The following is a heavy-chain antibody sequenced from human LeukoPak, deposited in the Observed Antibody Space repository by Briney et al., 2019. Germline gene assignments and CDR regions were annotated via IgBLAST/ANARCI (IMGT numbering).Heavy chain of an antibody. CDR2: IYYSGST. CDR1: GGSISSSSYY. CDR3: ARGTTGLDAFDI. J-gene: IGHJ3*02. Sequence: KTSETLSLTCTVSGGSISSSSYYWGWIRQPPGKRLEWIGSIYYSGSTYYNPSLKSRVTISVDTSKNQFSLKLSSVTAADTAVYYCARGTTGLDAFDIWGQGTMVTVSS. V-gene: IGHV4-39*07. D-gene: IGHD2/OR15-2a*01.